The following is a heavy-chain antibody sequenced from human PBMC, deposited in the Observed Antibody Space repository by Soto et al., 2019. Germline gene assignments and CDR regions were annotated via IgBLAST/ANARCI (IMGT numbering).Heavy chain of an antibody. D-gene: IGHD2-15*01. J-gene: IGHJ4*02. V-gene: IGHV3-30-3*01. Sequence: QVQLVESGGGVVQPGRSLRLSCAASGFTFSSYAMHWVRQAPGKGLEWVAVISYDGSNKYYADSVKGRFTISRDNSKNTLYLQMNSLRAEDTAVYYCARDRAYCSGGSCYSVLDYWGQGTLVTVSS. CDR3: ARDRAYCSGGSCYSVLDY. CDR2: ISYDGSNK. CDR1: GFTFSSYA.